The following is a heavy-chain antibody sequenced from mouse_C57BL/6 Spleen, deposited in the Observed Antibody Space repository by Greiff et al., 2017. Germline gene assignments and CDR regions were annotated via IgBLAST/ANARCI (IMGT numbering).Heavy chain of an antibody. CDR2: ISDGGSYT. J-gene: IGHJ4*01. CDR3: ARDRNHYAMDY. V-gene: IGHV5-4*01. Sequence: EVQGVESGGGLVKPGGSLKLSCAASGFTFSSYAMSWVRQTPEKRLEWVATISDGGSYTYYPDNVKGRFTISRDNAKNNLYLQMSHLKSEDTAMYYCARDRNHYAMDYWGQGTSVTVSS. CDR1: GFTFSSYA.